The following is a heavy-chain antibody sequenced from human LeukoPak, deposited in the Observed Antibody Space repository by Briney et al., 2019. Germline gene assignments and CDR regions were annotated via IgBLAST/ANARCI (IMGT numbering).Heavy chain of an antibody. CDR1: GYTFTSYG. CDR3: ARDSSSWYGPKPLDY. D-gene: IGHD6-13*01. V-gene: IGHV1-18*01. Sequence: GASVKVSCKASGYTFTSYGISWVRQAPGQGLEWMGWISAYNGNTNYAQELQGRVTMTTDTSMSTAYMELRSLRSDDTAVYYCARDSSSWYGPKPLDYWGQGTLVTVSS. CDR2: ISAYNGNT. J-gene: IGHJ4*02.